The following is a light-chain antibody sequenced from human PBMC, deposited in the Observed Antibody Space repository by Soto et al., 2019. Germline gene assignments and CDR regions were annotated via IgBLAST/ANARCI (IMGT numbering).Light chain of an antibody. V-gene: IGLV2-23*01. J-gene: IGLJ3*02. CDR1: ISDVGSYNL. CDR2: EGN. CDR3: CSYAGGYTWV. Sequence: QSALTQPASVSGSPGQSITVSCTGTISDVGSYNLVSWYQQYPGKAPKLMIFEGNKRPSGISDRFSGSKSGNTASLTISGLQAEDEADYYCCSYAGGYTWVFGGGTKDTVL.